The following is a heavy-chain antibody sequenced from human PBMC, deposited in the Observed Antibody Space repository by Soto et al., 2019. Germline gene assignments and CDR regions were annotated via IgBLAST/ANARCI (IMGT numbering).Heavy chain of an antibody. D-gene: IGHD3-10*01. CDR3: ATDYYGSGRYPYYYYGMDV. V-gene: IGHV1-46*01. CDR1: GYTFTSYH. Sequence: ASVNVSCKASGYTFTSYHMHWVRQAPGQGLEWMGIINPTGGSTTYAQKFQGRVTVTRDTSTSTVYMELSSLRSEDTAVYYCATDYYGSGRYPYYYYGMDVWGQGTTVTVSS. J-gene: IGHJ6*02. CDR2: INPTGGST.